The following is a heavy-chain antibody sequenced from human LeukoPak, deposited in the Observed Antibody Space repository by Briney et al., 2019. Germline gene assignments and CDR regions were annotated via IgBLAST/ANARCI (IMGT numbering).Heavy chain of an antibody. J-gene: IGHJ4*02. CDR1: GFTVSNNY. V-gene: IGHV3-53*01. CDR3: ARWIHGAPLGY. Sequence: GGSLRLSCAASGFTVSNNYMSWVRQAPGKGLEWVSAIFVAGNTYYADSVKGRFTISRDNSKNTLYFQMNSLRVEDTAVYYCARWIHGAPLGYWGQGTLVTVSS. D-gene: IGHD5-12*01. CDR2: IFVAGNT.